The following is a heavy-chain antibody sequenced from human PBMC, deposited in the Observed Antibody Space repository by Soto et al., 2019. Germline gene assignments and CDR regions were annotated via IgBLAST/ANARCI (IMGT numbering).Heavy chain of an antibody. J-gene: IGHJ6*02. CDR1: GFTFSSYS. D-gene: IGHD5-12*01. CDR3: AREWLSGMDV. CDR2: ISSSSSTI. Sequence: EVQLVESGGGLVQPGGSLRLSFAASGFTFSSYSMNWVRQAPGKGLEWVSYISSSSSTIYYADSVKGRFTISRDNAKNSRYLQMNSLRDEDTAVYYCAREWLSGMDVRGQGTTVTVSS. V-gene: IGHV3-48*02.